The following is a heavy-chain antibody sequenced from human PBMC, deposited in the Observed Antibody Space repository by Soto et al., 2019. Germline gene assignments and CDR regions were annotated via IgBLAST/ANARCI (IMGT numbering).Heavy chain of an antibody. Sequence: GGSLRLSCAASGFTFSSYAMHWVRQAPGKGLEWVAVISYDGSNKYYADSVKGRFTISRDNSKNTLYLQMNSLRAEDTAVYYCATPWPLAAAGTFPAPYFDYWGQGTLVTVSS. CDR1: GFTFSSYA. D-gene: IGHD6-13*01. V-gene: IGHV3-30-3*01. CDR2: ISYDGSNK. CDR3: ATPWPLAAAGTFPAPYFDY. J-gene: IGHJ4*02.